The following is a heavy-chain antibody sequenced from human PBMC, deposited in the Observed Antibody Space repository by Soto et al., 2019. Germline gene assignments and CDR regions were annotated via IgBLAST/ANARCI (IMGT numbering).Heavy chain of an antibody. V-gene: IGHV3-30-3*01. J-gene: IGHJ3*02. CDR1: GFTFYSYA. CDR2: ISYDGSNK. CDR3: ARSPSRSYDSSGFDI. Sequence: GGSLRLSCAASGFTFYSYAMHWVRPAPGKGLEWVAVISYDGSNKYYADSVKGRFTISRDNSKNTLYLQMNSLRAEDTAVYYCARSPSRSYDSSGFDIWGQGTMVTVSS. D-gene: IGHD3-22*01.